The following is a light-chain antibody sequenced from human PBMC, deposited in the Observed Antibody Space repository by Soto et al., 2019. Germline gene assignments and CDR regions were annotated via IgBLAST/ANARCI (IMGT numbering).Light chain of an antibody. CDR2: DAS. CDR1: QSIGSY. CDR3: QQRKNLQA. V-gene: IGKV3-11*01. J-gene: IGKJ5*01. Sequence: ILLRLFPFTRSWSPGERATLSFRASQSIGSYLAWYQQKLGQVPRLLIYDASTRATGIPARFSGSVSGTDFTLTISSIEPEDCAVYYCQQRKNLQAFGQGTRMEIK.